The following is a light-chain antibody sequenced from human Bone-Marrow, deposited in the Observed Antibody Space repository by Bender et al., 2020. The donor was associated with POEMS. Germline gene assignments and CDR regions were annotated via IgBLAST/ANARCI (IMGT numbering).Light chain of an antibody. J-gene: IGLJ3*02. Sequence: QSALAQPASVSGSPGQSITISCTGSSSDVGGYNLVSWYQHRPGKAPKLIIYGGSKRPSGVSNRFSGSKSGNTASLTISGLQADDEADYYCCSYAGSRNLVFGGGTKLTVL. CDR2: GGS. V-gene: IGLV2-23*01. CDR3: CSYAGSRNLV. CDR1: SSDVGGYNL.